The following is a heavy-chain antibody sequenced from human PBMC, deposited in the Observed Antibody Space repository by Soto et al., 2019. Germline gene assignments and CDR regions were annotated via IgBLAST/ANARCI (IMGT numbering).Heavy chain of an antibody. Sequence: GESLKISCAASGFTVSSNYMSWVRQAPGKGLEWVSVIYSGGSTYYADSVKGRFTISRDNSKNTLYLQMNSLRAEDTAVYYCAREGRDYGDYNFDYWGQGTLVTVSS. CDR1: GFTVSSNY. V-gene: IGHV3-53*01. D-gene: IGHD4-17*01. CDR3: AREGRDYGDYNFDY. J-gene: IGHJ4*02. CDR2: IYSGGST.